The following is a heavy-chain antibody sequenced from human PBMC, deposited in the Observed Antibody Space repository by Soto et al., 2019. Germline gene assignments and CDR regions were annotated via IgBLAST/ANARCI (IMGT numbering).Heavy chain of an antibody. CDR2: IYHSGST. Sequence: SETLSLTCAVSGGSISSSNWWSWVRQPPGKGLEWIGEIYHSGSTNYNPSLKSRVTISVDKSKNQFSLKLSSVTAADTAVYYCARGSVRKGYCSGGSCPDSYYYGMDVWGQGXTVTVSS. J-gene: IGHJ6*02. V-gene: IGHV4-4*02. CDR1: GGSISSSNW. D-gene: IGHD2-15*01. CDR3: ARGSVRKGYCSGGSCPDSYYYGMDV.